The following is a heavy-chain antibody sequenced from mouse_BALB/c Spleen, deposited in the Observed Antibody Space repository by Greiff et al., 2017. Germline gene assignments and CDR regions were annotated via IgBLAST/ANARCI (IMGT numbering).Heavy chain of an antibody. CDR2: ISSGGSYT. Sequence: EVHLVESGGDLVKPGGSLKLSCAASGFTFSSYGMSWVRQTPDKRLEWVATISSGGSYTYYPDSVKGRFTISRDNAKNTLYLQMSSLKSEDTAMYYCARHGAGTGDAMDYWGQGTSVTVSS. CDR1: GFTFSSYG. CDR3: ARHGAGTGDAMDY. J-gene: IGHJ4*01. D-gene: IGHD4-1*01. V-gene: IGHV5-6*01.